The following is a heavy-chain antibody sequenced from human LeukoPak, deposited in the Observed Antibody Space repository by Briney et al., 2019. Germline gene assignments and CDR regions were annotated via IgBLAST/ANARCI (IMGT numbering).Heavy chain of an antibody. D-gene: IGHD4-17*01. CDR3: ARAAVTTSRYFKH. V-gene: IGHV4-59*01. J-gene: IGHJ1*01. CDR1: GGSISNYY. Sequence: SETLSLTCTFSGGSISNYYWSWIRHPPGKGLEWSGYIYNSGHTNYNPTLKSRVTISEDTSKNQLSLKLSSVTAADTAVYYCARAAVTTSRYFKHWGQGTLVTVSS. CDR2: IYNSGHT.